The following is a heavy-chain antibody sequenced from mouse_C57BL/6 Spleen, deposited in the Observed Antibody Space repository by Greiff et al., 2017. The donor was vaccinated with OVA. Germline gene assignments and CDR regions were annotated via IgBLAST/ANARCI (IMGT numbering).Heavy chain of an antibody. J-gene: IGHJ3*01. Sequence: EVQLQQSGAELVRPGASVKLSCTASGFNITDYYMHWVKQRPEQGLEWIGRIDPEDGDPEYAPKFQGKATMTADTSSNTAYLQLSSLTSEDTAVYYCTTGKLRGFAYWGQGTLVTVSA. V-gene: IGHV14-1*01. CDR3: TTGKLRGFAY. CDR1: GFNITDYY. D-gene: IGHD1-1*01. CDR2: IDPEDGDP.